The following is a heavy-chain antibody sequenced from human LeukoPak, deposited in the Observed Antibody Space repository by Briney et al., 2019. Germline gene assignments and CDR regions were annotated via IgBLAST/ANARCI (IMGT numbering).Heavy chain of an antibody. J-gene: IGHJ4*02. CDR1: GFTFSRHS. V-gene: IGHV3-21*01. D-gene: IGHD3-16*01. Sequence: PGGSLRLSCAASGFTFSRHSMNWVRQAPGKGLEWVSSISSSSSYIYYADSVKGRFTISRDNSKNTLYLQINSLRAEDTAVYFCARGQFRLSNYDGVAFDYWGQGTLVTVSS. CDR3: ARGQFRLSNYDGVAFDY. CDR2: ISSSSSYI.